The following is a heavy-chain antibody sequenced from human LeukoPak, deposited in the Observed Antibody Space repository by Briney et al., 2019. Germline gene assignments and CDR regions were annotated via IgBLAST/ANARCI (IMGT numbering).Heavy chain of an antibody. CDR3: AREVS. V-gene: IGHV3-21*04. CDR1: GFTFRSYS. Sequence: PGGSLGLSCEASGFTFRSYSMNWVRQAPGKGLEWVSSISSTSTYIYYADSVKGRFTISRDNSKNTLYLQMNSLRAEDTAVYYCAREVSWGQGTLVTVSS. J-gene: IGHJ5*02. CDR2: ISSTSTYI.